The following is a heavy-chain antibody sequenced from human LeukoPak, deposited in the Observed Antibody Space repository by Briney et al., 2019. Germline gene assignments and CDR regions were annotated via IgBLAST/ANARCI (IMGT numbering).Heavy chain of an antibody. D-gene: IGHD3-16*02. J-gene: IGHJ4*02. V-gene: IGHV1-2*02. CDR3: ARGISNYVGSYGSQGFDY. CDR2: INPNSGGT. CDR1: GYTFTGYY. Sequence: ASVKVSCKASGYTFTGYYMHWVRQAPGQGLEWMGWINPNSGGTNYAQKFQGRVTMTRDTSTSTVYMELSSLRSEDTAVYYCARGISNYVGSYGSQGFDYWGQGTLVTVSS.